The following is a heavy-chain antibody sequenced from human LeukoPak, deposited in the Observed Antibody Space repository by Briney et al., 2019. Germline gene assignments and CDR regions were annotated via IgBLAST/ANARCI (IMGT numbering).Heavy chain of an antibody. Sequence: SQTLSLTRTVSGGSISSDGYYWSWTRQPPGKGLEWIGYIYYSGSTYYNPSLKRRDTISVDMPKNQFSLKLSSVTAADTAVYYCARASKQQLFPGWFDPWGQGTLVTVSS. D-gene: IGHD6-13*01. V-gene: IGHV4-31*03. CDR1: GGSISSDGYY. CDR2: IYYSGST. CDR3: ARASKQQLFPGWFDP. J-gene: IGHJ5*02.